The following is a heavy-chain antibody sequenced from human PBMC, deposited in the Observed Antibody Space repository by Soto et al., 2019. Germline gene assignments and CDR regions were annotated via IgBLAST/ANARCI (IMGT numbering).Heavy chain of an antibody. CDR3: AKDEWQHMGYYADY. CDR1: GFIFSNYA. J-gene: IGHJ4*02. Sequence: GGSLRLSCAASGFIFSNYAMSWVRQAPGKGLEWVSAISGGGETTYYADSVKGRFTISRDNSKNTLYLQMNSLRAEDTAIYFCAKDEWQHMGYYADYWGQGNLVTVSS. D-gene: IGHD1-26*01. V-gene: IGHV3-23*01. CDR2: ISGGGETT.